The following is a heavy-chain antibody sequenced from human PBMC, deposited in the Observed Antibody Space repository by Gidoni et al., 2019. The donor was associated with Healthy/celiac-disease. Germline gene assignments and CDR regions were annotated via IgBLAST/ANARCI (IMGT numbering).Heavy chain of an antibody. J-gene: IGHJ6*02. Sequence: QVQLVQSGAEVKKPGASVTVSCTASGYTFTSYYMHWVRQAPGQGLEWMGIINPSGGSTSYAQKFQGRVTMTRDTSTSTVYMELSSLRSEDTAVYYWARDLVVVVTVLPDYYYYGMDVWGQGTTVTVSS. CDR1: GYTFTSYY. CDR3: ARDLVVVVTVLPDYYYYGMDV. D-gene: IGHD2-21*02. V-gene: IGHV1-46*01. CDR2: INPSGGST.